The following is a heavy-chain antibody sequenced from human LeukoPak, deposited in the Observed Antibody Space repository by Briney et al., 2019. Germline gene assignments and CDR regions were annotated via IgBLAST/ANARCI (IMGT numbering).Heavy chain of an antibody. D-gene: IGHD6-13*01. V-gene: IGHV4-59*11. CDR1: GGSINSHY. CDR2: VFNGGST. Sequence: SETLSLTCTVSGGSINSHYWSWIRQPPGKGLKWIGYVFNGGSTNYNPSLKSRVTMSVDTSRDQLSLRLTSVTAADTAIYYCATRPAGSTWYGVFDYWSQGTLVTVSS. J-gene: IGHJ4*02. CDR3: ATRPAGSTWYGVFDY.